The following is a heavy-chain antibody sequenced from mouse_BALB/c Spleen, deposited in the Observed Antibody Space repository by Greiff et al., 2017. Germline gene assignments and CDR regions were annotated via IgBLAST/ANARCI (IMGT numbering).Heavy chain of an antibody. CDR3: ARSDYDGAMDY. J-gene: IGHJ4*01. V-gene: IGHV5-17*02. D-gene: IGHD2-4*01. Sequence: EVQGVESGGGLVQPGGSRKLSCAASGFTFSSFGMHWVRQAPEKGLEWVAYISSGSSTIYYADTVKGRFTISRDNPKNTLFLQMTSLRSEDTAMYYCARSDYDGAMDYWGQGTSVTVSS. CDR1: GFTFSSFG. CDR2: ISSGSSTI.